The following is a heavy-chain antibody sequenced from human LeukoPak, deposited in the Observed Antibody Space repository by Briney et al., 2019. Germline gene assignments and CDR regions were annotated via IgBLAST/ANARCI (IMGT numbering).Heavy chain of an antibody. D-gene: IGHD1-14*01. Sequence: ASVKVSCKASGYTFTAYYIHWVRQAPGQGLEWMGRINPNSGGTSSAQKFQGRVTMTRDTSVSTACMEQNGLKSDDTAVYYCARDLSGMSSATDAFDMWGQGTMVTVSS. J-gene: IGHJ3*02. V-gene: IGHV1-2*06. CDR1: GYTFTAYY. CDR2: INPNSGGT. CDR3: ARDLSGMSSATDAFDM.